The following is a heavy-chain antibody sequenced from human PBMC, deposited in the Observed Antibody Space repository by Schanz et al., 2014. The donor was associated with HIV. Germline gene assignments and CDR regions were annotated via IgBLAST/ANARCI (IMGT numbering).Heavy chain of an antibody. CDR2: VFSNGAT. Sequence: VQLQESGPGLVKPSETLSLTCSVSGGSISNNFCNWIRQSPGKGLEWIGNVFSNGATKYNPSLQSRVTISVDTSQNHVSLKLTSVTAADTAVYFCARAGQWFGHLDWGQGTLVTVSS. CDR1: GGSISNNF. J-gene: IGHJ4*02. CDR3: ARAGQWFGHLD. D-gene: IGHD3-10*01. V-gene: IGHV4-59*01.